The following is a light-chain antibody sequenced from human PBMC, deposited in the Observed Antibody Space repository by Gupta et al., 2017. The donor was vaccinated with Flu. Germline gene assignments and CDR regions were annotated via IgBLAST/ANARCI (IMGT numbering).Light chain of an antibody. V-gene: IGKV2-28*01. CDR1: PSLLNSNGYNY. J-gene: IGKJ1*01. CDR2: LGS. Sequence: DVGLTQSPFSLHVSHGEPASISCRSSPSLLNSNGYNYLDWYLQKPGQSPQLLIYLGSNRASGVPDRFSGSGSGTDFTLKISRVEAEDVGVYYCMQALQTPPTFGQGTKVEIK. CDR3: MQALQTPPT.